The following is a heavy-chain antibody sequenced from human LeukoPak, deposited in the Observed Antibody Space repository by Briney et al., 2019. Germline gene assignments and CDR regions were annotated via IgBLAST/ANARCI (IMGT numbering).Heavy chain of an antibody. CDR3: ARAPDGYNLGGFDY. Sequence: ASVKVSCKASGYTFTSYGISWMRQAPGQGLEWMGWISAYNGNTKYSQKFQGRVTITRDTSASTAYMELSSLRSEDTAVYYCARAPDGYNLGGFDYWGQGTLVTVSS. CDR2: ISAYNGNT. CDR1: GYTFTSYG. V-gene: IGHV1-18*01. J-gene: IGHJ4*02. D-gene: IGHD5-24*01.